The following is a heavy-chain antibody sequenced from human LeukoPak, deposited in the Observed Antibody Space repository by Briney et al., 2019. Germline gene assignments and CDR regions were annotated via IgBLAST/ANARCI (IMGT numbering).Heavy chain of an antibody. J-gene: IGHJ5*02. D-gene: IGHD2-15*01. CDR1: GGSFRGYY. CDR3: ARRLVVVAATERCDWFDP. Sequence: SETLSLTCAVYGGSFRGYYWSWIRQPPGKGLEWIGEINHSGSTNYNPSLKSRVTISVDTSKNQFSLKLSSVTAADTAVYYCARRLVVVAATERCDWFDPWGQGTLVTVSS. CDR2: INHSGST. V-gene: IGHV4-34*01.